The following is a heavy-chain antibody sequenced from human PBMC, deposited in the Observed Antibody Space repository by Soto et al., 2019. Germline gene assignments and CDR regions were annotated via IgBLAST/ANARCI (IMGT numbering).Heavy chain of an antibody. J-gene: IGHJ1*01. CDR3: ARWGRGVSGWYGAEYFQH. Sequence: QVQLVQSGAEVKKPGASVKVACKAYGYTFTSCGISWVRRARGQGLEWMGSISAYNGNTNYAQKLQGRVTMTTDTSTSTAYMELRSLRSDDTAVYYCARWGRGVSGWYGAEYFQHWGQGTLVTVSS. V-gene: IGHV1-18*01. CDR2: ISAYNGNT. CDR1: GYTFTSCG. D-gene: IGHD6-19*01.